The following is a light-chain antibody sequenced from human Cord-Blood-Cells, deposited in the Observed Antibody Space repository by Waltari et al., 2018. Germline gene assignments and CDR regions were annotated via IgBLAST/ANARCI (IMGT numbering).Light chain of an antibody. CDR3: QQSYSTPRT. CDR2: AAS. Sequence: DIQMTQSPSSLSASVGDRVTITCRASQSISSYLNWYQQKPVKAPKLLIYAASSLQSRVPSRFSGSGSGTEFTLTISRLQPEDVATYYSQQSYSTPRTFGQGTKVESK. J-gene: IGKJ1*01. CDR1: QSISSY. V-gene: IGKV1-39*01.